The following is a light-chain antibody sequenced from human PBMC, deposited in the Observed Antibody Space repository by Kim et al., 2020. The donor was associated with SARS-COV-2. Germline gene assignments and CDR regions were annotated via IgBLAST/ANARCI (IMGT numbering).Light chain of an antibody. Sequence: QSALTQPASVSGSPGQSITISCTGTSSDVGGYNYVSWYQQHPGKAPKLMIYDVSKRPSGVSNRFSGSKSGNTASLTISGLQAEDEADSYCSSYTSSSRVFGGGTRLTVL. CDR2: DVS. V-gene: IGLV2-14*01. CDR3: SSYTSSSRV. CDR1: SSDVGGYNY. J-gene: IGLJ3*02.